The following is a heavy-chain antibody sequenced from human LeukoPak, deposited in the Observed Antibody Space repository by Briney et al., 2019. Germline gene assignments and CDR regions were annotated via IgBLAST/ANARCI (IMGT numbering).Heavy chain of an antibody. V-gene: IGHV3-30*02. J-gene: IGHJ4*02. CDR2: IRYDGSNK. D-gene: IGHD3-16*01. CDR1: GFTFSSYG. CDR3: AKGTTDYDASDPLDF. Sequence: PGGSLRLSCAASGFTFSSYGMHWVRQAPGKGLEWVAFIRYDGSNKYYADSVKGRFTISRDNSKNTLYLQMTSLRAEDTAVFYCAKGTTDYDASDPLDFWGQGTLVTVSS.